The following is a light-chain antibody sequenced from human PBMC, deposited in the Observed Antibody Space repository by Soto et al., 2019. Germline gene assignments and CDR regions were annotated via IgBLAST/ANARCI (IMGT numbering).Light chain of an antibody. CDR2: DAS. J-gene: IGKJ4*01. CDR1: QSVSGY. Sequence: EIVLTQSPDTLSLSPGERATLSCRASQSVSGYLGWYQQKPGQAPRLLIYDASNRSYGVPARFRGSGSGTNCTLTIASLEPADFAVYSCQQRSNWPYLTFGGGTRV. V-gene: IGKV3-11*01. CDR3: QQRSNWPYLT.